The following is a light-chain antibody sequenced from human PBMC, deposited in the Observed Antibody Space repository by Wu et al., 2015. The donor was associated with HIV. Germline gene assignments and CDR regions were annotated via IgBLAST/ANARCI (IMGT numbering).Light chain of an antibody. CDR3: QQYNNWPPLT. CDR2: GAS. V-gene: IGKV3-15*01. CDR1: QSVSSN. J-gene: IGKJ4*01. Sequence: EIVLTQSPGTLSLSPGERATLSCRASQSVSSNLAWYQQKPGQAPRLLIYGASTRATGIPARFSGSGSGTEFTLTISSLQSEDFAVCYCQQYNNWPPLTFGGGTKVEIK.